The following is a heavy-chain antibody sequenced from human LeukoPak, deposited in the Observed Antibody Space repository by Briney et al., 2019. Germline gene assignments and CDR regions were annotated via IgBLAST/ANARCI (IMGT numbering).Heavy chain of an antibody. V-gene: IGHV3-7*01. CDR3: ATTVPGYPDDYFDN. Sequence: PGGSLRLSCTASGFTFSSYRMTWVRQAPGKGLERVAHTSQDGTSNYYVDSVRGRFTISRDNAKNSLYLQMDSLRAEDTAVYYCATTVPGYPDDYFDNWGQGTLVTVSS. D-gene: IGHD6-19*01. J-gene: IGHJ4*02. CDR1: GFTFSSYR. CDR2: TSQDGTSN.